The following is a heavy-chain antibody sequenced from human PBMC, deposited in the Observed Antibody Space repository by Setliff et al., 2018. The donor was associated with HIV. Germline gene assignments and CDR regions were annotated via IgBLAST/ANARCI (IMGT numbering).Heavy chain of an antibody. V-gene: IGHV4-34*01. CDR3: ARRNTMVRGIIIDPYDAFDM. CDR2: INDTGST. J-gene: IGHJ3*02. D-gene: IGHD3-10*01. CDR1: GASFSGYY. Sequence: KASETLSLTCAIYGASFSGYYWSWIRQPPGKGLEWIGEINDTGSTYYNPSLKSRVTVSVDTSKNQFSLNLSSVTATDTAVYHCARRNTMVRGIIIDPYDAFDMWGQGTVVTVSS.